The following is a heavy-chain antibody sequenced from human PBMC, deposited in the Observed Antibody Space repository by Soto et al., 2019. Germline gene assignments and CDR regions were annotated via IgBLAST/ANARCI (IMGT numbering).Heavy chain of an antibody. Sequence: SETLSLTCTVSGGSISSDYCSWVRQRPGKGLEWMGGIYYSGSTNYNPSLKSRVTISVDRSKNTVYLQMNSLKVGETAVYYCAKATATTGGAFDICGQGTMVTVSS. J-gene: IGHJ3*02. V-gene: IGHV4-59*12. CDR2: IYYSGST. CDR3: AKATATTGGAFDI. D-gene: IGHD1-7*01. CDR1: GGSISSDY.